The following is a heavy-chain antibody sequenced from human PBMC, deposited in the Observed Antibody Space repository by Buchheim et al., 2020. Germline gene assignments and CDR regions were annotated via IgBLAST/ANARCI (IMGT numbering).Heavy chain of an antibody. J-gene: IGHJ6*02. CDR3: ARSVMIVVVITDYYGMDV. V-gene: IGHV1-69*12. CDR1: GGTFSSYA. D-gene: IGHD3-22*01. CDR2: IIPIFGTA. Sequence: QVQLVQSGAEVKKPGSSVKVSCKASGGTFSSYAISWVRQAPGQGLEWMGGIIPIFGTANYAQKFQGRVTITADESTSPAYMELSSLRSEDTAVYYCARSVMIVVVITDYYGMDVWGQGTT.